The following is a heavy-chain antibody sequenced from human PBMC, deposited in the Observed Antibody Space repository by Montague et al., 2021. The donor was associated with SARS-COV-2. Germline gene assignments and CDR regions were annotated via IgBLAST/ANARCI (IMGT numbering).Heavy chain of an antibody. D-gene: IGHD5-24*01. CDR3: ARLGLQLLGGHYFDY. CDR2: IYYSGST. Sequence: TLSLTCTVSGGSISSGGYYWSWIRQHPGKGLEWIGYIYYSGSTYYNPSLKSRVTISVDTSKNQFSLKLSSVTAADTAVYYCARLGLQLLGGHYFDYWGQGTLVTVSS. V-gene: IGHV4-31*03. CDR1: GGSISSGGYY. J-gene: IGHJ4*02.